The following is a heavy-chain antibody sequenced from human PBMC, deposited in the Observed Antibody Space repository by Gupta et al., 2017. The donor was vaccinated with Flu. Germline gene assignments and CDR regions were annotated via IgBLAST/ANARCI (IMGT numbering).Heavy chain of an antibody. CDR2: INHSGST. Sequence: QVQLQQWGAGLLKPSETLSLTCAVYGGSFSGYYWSWIRQPPGKGLEWIGEINHSGSTNYNPSLKGRVTISVDTAKNQFSLELSSVTAADTAVYYCARGGGATAGLYYFDYLGQGTLVTVSS. CDR1: GGSFSGYY. D-gene: IGHD5-12*01. CDR3: ARGGGATAGLYYFDY. J-gene: IGHJ4*02. V-gene: IGHV4-34*01.